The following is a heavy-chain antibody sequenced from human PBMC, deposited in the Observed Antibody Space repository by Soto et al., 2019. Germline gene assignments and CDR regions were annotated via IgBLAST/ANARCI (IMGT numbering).Heavy chain of an antibody. CDR2: IYYSGST. Sequence: QLQLQESGPGLVKPSETLSLTCTVSGGSISSSSYYWGWIRQPPGKGLEWIGSIYYSGSTYYNPSLKGGVTTPVDTSKNPFSLKLSSVTAADTAVYYCASQASPYYYYGMDVWGQGTTVTVSS. CDR1: GGSISSSSYY. J-gene: IGHJ6*02. V-gene: IGHV4-39*01. CDR3: ASQASPYYYYGMDV.